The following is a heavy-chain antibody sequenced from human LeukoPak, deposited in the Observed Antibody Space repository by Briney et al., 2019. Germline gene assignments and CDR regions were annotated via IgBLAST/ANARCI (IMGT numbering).Heavy chain of an antibody. V-gene: IGHV4-4*07. J-gene: IGHJ4*02. CDR2: IYTSGST. CDR3: ARDLTYYYGSGSVGAFDY. CDR1: GGSISSYY. D-gene: IGHD3-10*01. Sequence: SETLSLTCTVSGGSISSYYWSWIRQPAGKGLEWIGRIYTSGSTNYNPSLKSRVTMSVDTSKNQFSLKLNSVTAADTAVYYCARDLTYYYGSGSVGAFDYWGQGTLVTVSS.